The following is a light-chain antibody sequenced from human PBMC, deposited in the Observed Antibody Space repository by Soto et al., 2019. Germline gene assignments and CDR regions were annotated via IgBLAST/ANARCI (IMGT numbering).Light chain of an antibody. V-gene: IGKV3-20*01. CDR3: QQYGSSGYT. CDR1: QSVSSSY. CDR2: GAS. J-gene: IGKJ2*01. Sequence: EIVLTQSPGTLSLSPGERATLSCRASQSVSSSYLAWYQQKPGQAPRLLIYGASSRATGIPARFSGSGSGTNFTLTINRLEHEDFAVYYCQQYGSSGYTFGQGTKLEIK.